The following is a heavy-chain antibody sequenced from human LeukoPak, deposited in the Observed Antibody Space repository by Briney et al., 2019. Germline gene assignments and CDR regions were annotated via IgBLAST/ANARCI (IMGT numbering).Heavy chain of an antibody. CDR1: GYTFTSYG. CDR3: ARDQREDIVLMVYANPNDY. CDR2: ISAYNGNT. V-gene: IGHV1-18*01. D-gene: IGHD2-8*01. Sequence: GASVKVSYKASGYTFTSYGISWVRQAPGQGLEWMGWISAYNGNTNYAQKLQGRVTMTTDTSTSTAYMELRSLRSDDTAVYYCARDQREDIVLMVYANPNDYWGQGTLVTVSS. J-gene: IGHJ4*02.